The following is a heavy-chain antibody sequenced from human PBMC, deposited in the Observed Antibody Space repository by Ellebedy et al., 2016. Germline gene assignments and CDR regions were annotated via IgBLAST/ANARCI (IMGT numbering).Heavy chain of an antibody. V-gene: IGHV3-23*01. CDR1: GFTFSSYA. CDR2: ISGSGGST. D-gene: IGHD5-24*01. J-gene: IGHJ4*02. CDR3: AKGLEGGRWLHYTFDY. Sequence: GGSLRLSXAASGFTFSSYAMSWVRQAPGKGLEWVSAISGSGGSTYYADSVKGRFTISRDNSKNTLYLQMNSLRAEDTAVYYCAKGLEGGRWLHYTFDYWGQGTLVTVSS.